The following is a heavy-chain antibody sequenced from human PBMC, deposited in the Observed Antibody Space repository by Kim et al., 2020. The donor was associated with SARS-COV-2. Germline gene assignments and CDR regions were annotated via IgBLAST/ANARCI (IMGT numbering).Heavy chain of an antibody. Sequence: ASVKVSCKASGYTFTSYGITWVRQAPGQGLEWMGWISPYNGNSNSAQNLQGRVTLTTDTSTSTAYMELRSLRSDDTAVYYCATGPRNDFDYWGQGTLVTVSS. CDR1: GYTFTSYG. J-gene: IGHJ4*02. V-gene: IGHV1-18*04. CDR3: ATGPRNDFDY. D-gene: IGHD4-4*01. CDR2: ISPYNGNS.